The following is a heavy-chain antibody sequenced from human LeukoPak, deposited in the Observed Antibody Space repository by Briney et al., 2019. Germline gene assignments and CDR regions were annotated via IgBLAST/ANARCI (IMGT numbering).Heavy chain of an antibody. D-gene: IGHD4-17*01. J-gene: IGHJ6*03. CDR3: ARVRAVTYYYYYYMDV. Sequence: PSETLSLTCTVSGYSISSGYYWGWIRPPPGKGLEWIGSIYHSGSTYYNPSLKSRVTISVDTSKNQFSLKLSSVTAADTAVYYCARVRAVTYYYYYYMDVWGKGTTVTVSS. CDR2: IYHSGST. V-gene: IGHV4-38-2*02. CDR1: GYSISSGYY.